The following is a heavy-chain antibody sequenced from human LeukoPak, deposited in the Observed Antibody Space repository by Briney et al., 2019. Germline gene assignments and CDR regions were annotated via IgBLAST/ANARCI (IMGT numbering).Heavy chain of an antibody. D-gene: IGHD6-13*01. V-gene: IGHV3-53*01. CDR2: IYSGGST. Sequence: GGSLRLSCAASEFTVSSNYMSWVRQAPGKGLEWVSVIYSGGSTYYADSVKGRFTISRDNSKNTLYLQMNSLRAEDTAVYYCARAGSSSWYYFDYWGQGTLVTVSS. CDR1: EFTVSSNY. J-gene: IGHJ4*02. CDR3: ARAGSSSWYYFDY.